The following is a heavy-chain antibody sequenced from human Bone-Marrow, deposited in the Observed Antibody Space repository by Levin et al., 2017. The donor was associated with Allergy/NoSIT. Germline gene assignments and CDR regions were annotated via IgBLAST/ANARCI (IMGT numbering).Heavy chain of an antibody. Sequence: GESLKISCAASGFTFSSYGMHWVRQAPGKGLEWVAVIWYDGSNKYYADSVKGRFTISRDNSKNTLYLQMNSLRAEDTAVYYCARDQRSSRENWFDPWGQGTLVTVSS. CDR3: ARDQRSSRENWFDP. V-gene: IGHV3-33*01. J-gene: IGHJ5*02. D-gene: IGHD6-13*01. CDR2: IWYDGSNK. CDR1: GFTFSSYG.